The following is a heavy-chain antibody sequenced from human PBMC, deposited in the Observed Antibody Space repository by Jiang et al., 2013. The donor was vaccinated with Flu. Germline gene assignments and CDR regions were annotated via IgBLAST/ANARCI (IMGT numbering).Heavy chain of an antibody. Sequence: QLVESGAEVKKPGASVKVSCKASGYTFTDYYMNWVRQAPGQRLEWMGWINPNDGDTNYAQKFEGRVTMTRDTPISTAYMELSRLTSDDTAVYYCARDVADTSSSVWFDPWGQGTLVTVSS. CDR3: ARDVADTSSSVWFDP. D-gene: IGHD5-18*01. J-gene: IGHJ5*02. CDR1: GYTFTDYY. CDR2: INPNDGDT. V-gene: IGHV1-2*02.